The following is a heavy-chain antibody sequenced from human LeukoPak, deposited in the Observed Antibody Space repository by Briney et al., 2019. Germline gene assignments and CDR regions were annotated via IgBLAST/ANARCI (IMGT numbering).Heavy chain of an antibody. CDR1: GYTFTVYY. CDR2: INPNSGGT. CDR3: ALEGFCSGDSCFSLDY. D-gene: IGHD2-15*01. Sequence: GASVTVSCKSSGYTFTVYYMHWVRQAPGQGLEWMGWINPNSGGTNYAQKFQGRVTMTRDTSISTAYMELSRLRSDDTAVYYCALEGFCSGDSCFSLDYWGQGILVTVSS. V-gene: IGHV1-2*02. J-gene: IGHJ4*02.